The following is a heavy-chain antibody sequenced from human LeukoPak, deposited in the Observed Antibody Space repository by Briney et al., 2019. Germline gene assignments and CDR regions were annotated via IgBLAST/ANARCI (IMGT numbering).Heavy chain of an antibody. V-gene: IGHV3-74*01. Sequence: PGGSLRLSCAASGFTLSKYWMLWVRQAPGKGLESVSRINTDGTVTTYADSVKGRFTVYRDNADNTLFLQMNSVRDEDTAVYYCATKQWLAPPPDSWGQGTPVTVSS. CDR2: INTDGTVT. J-gene: IGHJ4*02. CDR3: ATKQWLAPPPDS. D-gene: IGHD6-19*01. CDR1: GFTLSKYW.